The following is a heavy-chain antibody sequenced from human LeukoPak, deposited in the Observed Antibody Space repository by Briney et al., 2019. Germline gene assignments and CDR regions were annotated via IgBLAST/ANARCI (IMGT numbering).Heavy chain of an antibody. Sequence: PGGSLRLSCAASGFTVTSNYMSWVRQAPGKGLEWVSVIYSDASTYYADSVKGRFTISRHNSKNTLYLQMNSLRAEDTAIYYCAKDHPRQGVTAHTPFDYWGQGTLVTVSS. J-gene: IGHJ4*02. D-gene: IGHD2-15*01. CDR2: IYSDAST. V-gene: IGHV3-53*01. CDR3: AKDHPRQGVTAHTPFDY. CDR1: GFTVTSNY.